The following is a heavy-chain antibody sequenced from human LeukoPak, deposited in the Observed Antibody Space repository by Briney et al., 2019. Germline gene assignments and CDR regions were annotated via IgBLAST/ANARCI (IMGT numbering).Heavy chain of an antibody. CDR3: ASNTVVKDDDAFDI. J-gene: IGHJ3*02. D-gene: IGHD4-23*01. CDR1: GFTFSSYW. CDR2: IKQDGSEK. Sequence: PGGSLRLSCAASGFTFSSYWMSWVRQAPGKGLEWVANIKQDGSEKYYVDSVKGRFTISRDNAKNSLYLQMNSLRAEDTAVYYCASNTVVKDDDAFDIWGQGTMVTVSS. V-gene: IGHV3-7*01.